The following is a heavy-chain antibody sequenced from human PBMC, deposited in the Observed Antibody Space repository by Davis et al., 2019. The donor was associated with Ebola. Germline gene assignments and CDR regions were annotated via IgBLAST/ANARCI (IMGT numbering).Heavy chain of an antibody. V-gene: IGHV1-69*06. CDR2: IIPIFGTA. CDR3: ARDGVSGWFDP. D-gene: IGHD3-10*01. Sequence: AASVKVSCKASGGTFRSYAISWVRQAPGQGLEWMGGIIPIFGTANYAQKFQGRVTITADKSTSTAYMELSSLRSEDTAVYYCARDGVSGWFDPWGQGTLVTVSS. J-gene: IGHJ5*02. CDR1: GGTFRSYA.